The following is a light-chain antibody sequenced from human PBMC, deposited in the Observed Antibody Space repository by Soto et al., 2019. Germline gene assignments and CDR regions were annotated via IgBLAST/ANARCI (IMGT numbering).Light chain of an antibody. J-gene: IGLJ3*02. CDR2: EVS. Sequence: QSALTQPASVSGSPGQSITISCTGTSSDVGAYNYVSWYQQHPGKAPKLMIYEVSNRPSGVSDRFSGSRSGNTASLTIPGLQAEDESDYYCSSYTSSSTWVFGGGTKLTVL. CDR3: SSYTSSSTWV. V-gene: IGLV2-14*01. CDR1: SSDVGAYNY.